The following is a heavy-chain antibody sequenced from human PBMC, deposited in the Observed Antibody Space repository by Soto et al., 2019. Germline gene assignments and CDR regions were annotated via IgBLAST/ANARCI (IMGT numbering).Heavy chain of an antibody. D-gene: IGHD3-10*01. V-gene: IGHV4-59*08. J-gene: IGHJ5*02. CDR2: IYYSGST. CDR1: GGSISSYY. CDR3: ARRKYGSGSPRVAWFDP. Sequence: PSETLSLTCTVSGGSISSYYWSWIRQPPGKGLEWIGYIYYSGSTNYNPSLKSRVTISVDTSKNQFSLKLSSVTAADTAVYYCARRKYGSGSPRVAWFDPWGQGTLVTVSS.